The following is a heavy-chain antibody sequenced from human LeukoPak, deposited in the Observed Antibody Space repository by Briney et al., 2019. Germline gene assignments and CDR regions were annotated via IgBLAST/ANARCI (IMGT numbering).Heavy chain of an antibody. CDR1: GESFSGYY. CDR3: ARRGLGRPDY. J-gene: IGHJ4*02. D-gene: IGHD3/OR15-3a*01. Sequence: SETLSLTCAVYGESFSGYYWSWIRQPPGKGLGWIGEITHSGSTNYNPSLRSRVTISVDTSKKQFSLNLSSVTAADTAVYYCARRGLGRPDYWGQGTLVTVSS. CDR2: ITHSGST. V-gene: IGHV4-34*01.